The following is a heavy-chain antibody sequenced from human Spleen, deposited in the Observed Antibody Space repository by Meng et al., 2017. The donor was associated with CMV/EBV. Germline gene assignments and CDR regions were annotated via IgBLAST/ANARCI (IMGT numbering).Heavy chain of an antibody. V-gene: IGHV3-73*01. CDR2: IRSKANSYAT. Sequence: GRSLRLSCVVSGFTFSGSAMRWGRQASGKGLVWVGRIRSKANSYATAYAAPAKARFTITRADSKNTAYLQMNSLKTEDTAMYCCSGEEGDTGWGRDYWGQGTLVTVSS. J-gene: IGHJ4*02. CDR3: SGEEGDTGWGRDY. D-gene: IGHD5-18*01. CDR1: GFTFSGSA.